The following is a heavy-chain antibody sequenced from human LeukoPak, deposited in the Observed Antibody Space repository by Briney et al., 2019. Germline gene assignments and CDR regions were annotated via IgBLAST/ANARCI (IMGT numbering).Heavy chain of an antibody. CDR2: IIPNFGIA. J-gene: IGHJ6*02. CDR1: GGTFSSYA. Sequence: ASVKVSCKASGGTFSSYAISWVRQAPGKGREWMGRIIPNFGIANYAQKFQGRVTITADKSTSTAYMELSSLRSEDTAVYYCARERGSSWYAGGPPYYYGMDVWGQGTTVTVSS. V-gene: IGHV1-69*04. CDR3: ARERGSSWYAGGPPYYYGMDV. D-gene: IGHD6-13*01.